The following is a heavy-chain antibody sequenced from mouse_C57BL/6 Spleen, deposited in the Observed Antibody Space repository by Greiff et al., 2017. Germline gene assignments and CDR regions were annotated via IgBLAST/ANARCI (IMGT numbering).Heavy chain of an antibody. V-gene: IGHV14-4*01. J-gene: IGHJ3*01. CDR2: IDPENGDT. CDR3: TRYYGSSYWFAY. CDR1: GFNIKDDY. Sequence: EVKLVESGAELVRPGASVKLSCTASGFNIKDDYMHWVKQRPEQGLEWIGWIDPENGDTEYASKFQGKATITADTSSNTAYLQLSSLTSEDTAVYYCTRYYGSSYWFAYWGQGTLVTVSA. D-gene: IGHD1-1*01.